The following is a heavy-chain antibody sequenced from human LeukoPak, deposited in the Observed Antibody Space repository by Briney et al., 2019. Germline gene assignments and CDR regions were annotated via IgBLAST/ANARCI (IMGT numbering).Heavy chain of an antibody. CDR2: ISGSGGST. CDR3: ANHYYDSSGYWYAFDI. CDR1: GFTFSSYA. D-gene: IGHD3-22*01. V-gene: IGHV3-23*01. J-gene: IGHJ3*02. Sequence: GGSLRLSCAASGFTFSSYAMIWVPQAPGKGREWVSAISGSGGSTYYADSVKGRFTISRDNSKNTLYLQMNSLRAEDTAVYYCANHYYDSSGYWYAFDIWGQGTMVTVSS.